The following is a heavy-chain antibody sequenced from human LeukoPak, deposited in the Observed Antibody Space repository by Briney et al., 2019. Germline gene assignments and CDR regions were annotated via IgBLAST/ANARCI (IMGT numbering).Heavy chain of an antibody. CDR3: AKFVLLWFGVLSYFDY. Sequence: GGSLRLSCAASGFTFSSYAMSWVRQAPGKGLEWVSAISGSGGSTYYADSVKGRFTISRDNSKNTLYLQMNSLRAEDTAVYYCAKFVLLWFGVLSYFDYWGQGTLVTVSS. J-gene: IGHJ4*02. D-gene: IGHD3-10*01. CDR2: ISGSGGST. CDR1: GFTFSSYA. V-gene: IGHV3-23*01.